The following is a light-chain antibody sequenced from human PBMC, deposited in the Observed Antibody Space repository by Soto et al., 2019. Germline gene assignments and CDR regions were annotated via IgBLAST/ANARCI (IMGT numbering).Light chain of an antibody. CDR3: GSWDSSLSAYV. V-gene: IGLV1-51*01. CDR1: SSNIGGNS. CDR2: DDD. J-gene: IGLJ1*01. Sequence: QSVLTQPPSVSAAPGQKVTISCSGSSSNIGGNSVSWYQQLPGTAPKLLIYDDDKRPSRIPDRFSGSKSGTSATLGITGFQTGDEADYYCGSWDSSLSAYVFGTGTKGTVL.